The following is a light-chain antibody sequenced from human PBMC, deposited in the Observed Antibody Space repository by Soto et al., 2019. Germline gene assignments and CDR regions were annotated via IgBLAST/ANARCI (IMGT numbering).Light chain of an antibody. Sequence: DIQMTQSPSTLSGSVGDRVTITCRASQTISSWLAWYQQKPGKAPKLLIYDASSLESGVPSRFSGSGSGTEFTLTISSLQPDDFATYYCQQYNSYSPLTFGGGTKV. V-gene: IGKV1-5*01. CDR1: QTISSW. CDR3: QQYNSYSPLT. J-gene: IGKJ4*01. CDR2: DAS.